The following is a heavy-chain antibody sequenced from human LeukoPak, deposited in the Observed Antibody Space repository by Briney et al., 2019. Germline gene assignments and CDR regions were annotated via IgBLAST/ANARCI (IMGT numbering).Heavy chain of an antibody. Sequence: GGSLRLSCAASGFTFSSYEMNWVRQAPGKGLEWVSYISSSGSTIYYADSVKGRFTISRDNAKNSLYLQMNSLRAEDTAVYYCARDGGYSSSWYPHGMDVWGQGTTVTVSS. D-gene: IGHD6-13*01. V-gene: IGHV3-48*03. CDR3: ARDGGYSSSWYPHGMDV. CDR1: GFTFSSYE. J-gene: IGHJ6*02. CDR2: ISSSGSTI.